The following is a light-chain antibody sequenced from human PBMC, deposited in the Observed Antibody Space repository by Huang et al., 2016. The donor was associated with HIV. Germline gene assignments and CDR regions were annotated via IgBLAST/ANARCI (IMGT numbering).Light chain of an antibody. Sequence: DTVMTQTPATLSVSPGARATPSCRASQSVGSKLAWFQQKPGQAPRLLIHGASTRATGIPARFSGSGSGTEFTLTISSLQSEDFAVYYCQQYNNWPYTFGQGTKLEIK. CDR1: QSVGSK. CDR2: GAS. CDR3: QQYNNWPYT. V-gene: IGKV3-15*01. J-gene: IGKJ2*01.